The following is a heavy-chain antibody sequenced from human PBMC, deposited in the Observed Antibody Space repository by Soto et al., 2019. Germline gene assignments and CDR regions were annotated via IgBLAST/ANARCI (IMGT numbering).Heavy chain of an antibody. CDR1: SGSISSVDHY. CDR2: IYYSGSA. J-gene: IGHJ4*02. Sequence: QVQLQESGPGLVKPSQTLSLTYTVSSGSISSVDHYWSWVRQPPGKGLEWIGYIYYSGSAYYNPSLRSRLTISVDTSKNHFSLELSSVTAADTAVYYCATVLKGYCSGGTCSSRYFFDYWGQGTLVTVSS. CDR3: ATVLKGYCSGGTCSSRYFFDY. D-gene: IGHD2-15*01. V-gene: IGHV4-30-4*01.